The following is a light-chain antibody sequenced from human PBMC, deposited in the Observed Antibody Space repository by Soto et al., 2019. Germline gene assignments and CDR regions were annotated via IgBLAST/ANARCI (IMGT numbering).Light chain of an antibody. V-gene: IGKV1-5*01. CDR1: QSISTY. CDR3: QQYNSYSPWT. J-gene: IGKJ1*01. Sequence: DMQMTPSPSSRSSTVGGRVTITCLTSQSISTYLNWYQQKSGKAPNLLIFAASTLQSGVPSRFSGSGSGTEFTLTISSLQPDDFATYYCQQYNSYSPWTFGQGTKGDI. CDR2: AAS.